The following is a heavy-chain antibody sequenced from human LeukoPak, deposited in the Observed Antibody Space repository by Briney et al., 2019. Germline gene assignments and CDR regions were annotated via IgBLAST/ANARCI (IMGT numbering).Heavy chain of an antibody. CDR3: ARVGVVVAATGNLWFDP. CDR2: ISNSGTTI. CDR1: GFTFSSYE. Sequence: PGGSLRLSCAASGFTFSSYEMNWVRQAPGKGLEWVSYISNSGTTIYYADSVKGRFTISRDNAKNSLYLQINSLRAEDTAVYYCARVGVVVAATGNLWFDPWGQGTLVTVSS. D-gene: IGHD2-15*01. J-gene: IGHJ5*02. V-gene: IGHV3-48*03.